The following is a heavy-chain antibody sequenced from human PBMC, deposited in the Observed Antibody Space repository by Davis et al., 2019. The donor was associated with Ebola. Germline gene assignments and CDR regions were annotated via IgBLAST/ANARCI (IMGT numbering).Heavy chain of an antibody. J-gene: IGHJ6*02. CDR3: ARARRQQLVFGHYYYCMDV. CDR2: INHSGST. V-gene: IGHV4-34*01. Sequence: MPSETLSLTCALYGGSFSGYSWSWIRQLPGKGLEWIGEINHSGSTNYNPSLKSPVTISVDTSKNQFSLKLSSVTAADTAVYYCARARRQQLVFGHYYYCMDVWGQGTTVTVSS. D-gene: IGHD6-13*01. CDR1: GGSFSGYS.